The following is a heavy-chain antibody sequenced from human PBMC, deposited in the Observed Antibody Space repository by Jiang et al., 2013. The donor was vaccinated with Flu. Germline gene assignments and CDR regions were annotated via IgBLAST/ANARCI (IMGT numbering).Heavy chain of an antibody. J-gene: IGHJ3*02. CDR1: GGSISSSSYY. CDR3: AWGDIVVVPAATGAFDI. Sequence: ELLKPSETLSLTCTVSGGSISSSSYYWGWIRQPPGKGLEWIGSIYYSGSTYYNPSLKSRVTISVDTSKNQFSLKLSSVTAADTAVYYCAWGDIVVVPAATGAFDIWAKGQWSPSLQ. D-gene: IGHD2-2*01. V-gene: IGHV4-39*01. CDR2: IYYSGST.